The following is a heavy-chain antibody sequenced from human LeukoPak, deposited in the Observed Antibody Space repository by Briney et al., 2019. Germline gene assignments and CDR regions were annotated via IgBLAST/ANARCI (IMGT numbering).Heavy chain of an antibody. CDR2: ISYDGSNK. J-gene: IGHJ4*02. CDR3: AKTGYSSGWYCGY. V-gene: IGHV3-30*18. CDR1: GFTFSSYG. Sequence: GRSLRLSCAASGFTFSSYGMHWVRQAPGKGLEWVAVISYDGSNKYHADSVKGRFTISRDNSKNTLYLQMNSLRAEDTAVYYCAKTGYSSGWYCGYWGQGTLVTVSS. D-gene: IGHD6-19*01.